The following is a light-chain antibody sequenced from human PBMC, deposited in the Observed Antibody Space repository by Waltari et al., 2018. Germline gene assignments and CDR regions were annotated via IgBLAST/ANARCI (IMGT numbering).Light chain of an antibody. Sequence: EIVLTQSPATLSVSPGERATLSCRASQSVSTKVAWYQQRPGQAPRRLIYAASSRATGVPARFGGSGSETDFTLTISGLQSEDFAVYYCQHYEGWPPWTFGQGTKV. CDR3: QHYEGWPPWT. J-gene: IGKJ1*01. V-gene: IGKV3-15*01. CDR2: AAS. CDR1: QSVSTK.